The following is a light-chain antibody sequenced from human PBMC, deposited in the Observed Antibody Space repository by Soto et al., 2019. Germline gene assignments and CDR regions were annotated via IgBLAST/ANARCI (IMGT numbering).Light chain of an antibody. V-gene: IGKV3-15*01. CDR1: QSISSN. CDR2: GAS. CDR3: QQYNNWPPLT. Sequence: EIVMTQSPATLSVSPGERATLSCRASQSISSNLAWYQQKPGQAPRLLIYGASTRATGIPARFSGSGSGTEVALTISSLQSEDFAVYYWQQYNNWPPLTFGGGTKVEIK. J-gene: IGKJ4*01.